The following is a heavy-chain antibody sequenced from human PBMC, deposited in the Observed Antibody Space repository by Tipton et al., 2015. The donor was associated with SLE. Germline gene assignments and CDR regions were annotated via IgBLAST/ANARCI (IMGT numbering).Heavy chain of an antibody. CDR3: AREALYLSTIPDAFHF. J-gene: IGHJ3*01. V-gene: IGHV4-4*07. CDR1: GDSFSSYY. CDR2: ASISGNT. D-gene: IGHD5-24*01. Sequence: TLSLTCTVSGDSFSSYYWSWIRQPAGKGLEWIGRASISGNTNYNPSLKSRVTMSLDTSKNQLSLELTSVTAADTAVYYCAREALYLSTIPDAFHFWGQGTSVTVSS.